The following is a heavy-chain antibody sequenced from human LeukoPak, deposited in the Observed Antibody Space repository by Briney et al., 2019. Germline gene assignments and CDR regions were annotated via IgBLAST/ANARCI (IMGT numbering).Heavy chain of an antibody. CDR3: ARMDTAMVPDY. CDR1: GYSISSGYY. J-gene: IGHJ4*02. D-gene: IGHD5-18*01. Sequence: SETLSLTCTVSGYSISSGYYWGWIRQPPGKGLEWIGSIYHSGSTYYNPSLKSRVTISVDTSKNQFSPKLSSVTAADTAVYYCARMDTAMVPDYWGQGTLVTVSS. V-gene: IGHV4-38-2*02. CDR2: IYHSGST.